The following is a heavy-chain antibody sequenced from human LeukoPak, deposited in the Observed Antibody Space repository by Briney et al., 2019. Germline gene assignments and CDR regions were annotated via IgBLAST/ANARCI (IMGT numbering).Heavy chain of an antibody. V-gene: IGHV3-23*01. CDR1: GFTFSSSA. Sequence: GGSLRLSCAASGFTFSSSAMSWVRQAPGKGQEWVSAISNNGGYTYYADSVQGRFTTSRDNSKSTLCLQMNSLRAEDTAVYYCAKQLGYCSDGSCYFPYWGQGTLVTVSS. CDR3: AKQLGYCSDGSCYFPY. J-gene: IGHJ4*02. CDR2: ISNNGGYT. D-gene: IGHD2-15*01.